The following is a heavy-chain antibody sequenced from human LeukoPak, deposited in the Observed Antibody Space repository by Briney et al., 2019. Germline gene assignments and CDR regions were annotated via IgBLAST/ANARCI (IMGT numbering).Heavy chain of an antibody. V-gene: IGHV3-7*03. J-gene: IGHJ4*02. CDR2: MKQDGSEK. Sequence: GGSLRLSCAASGFTFSRYWISWVRQAPGKVLEWVANMKQDGSEKYYVDSVKDRFTISRDNAKNSLYLQMNSLRAEDTAVYYCARDGSDYGEYDYWGQGTLVTVSS. CDR3: ARDGSDYGEYDY. CDR1: GFTFSRYW. D-gene: IGHD4-17*01.